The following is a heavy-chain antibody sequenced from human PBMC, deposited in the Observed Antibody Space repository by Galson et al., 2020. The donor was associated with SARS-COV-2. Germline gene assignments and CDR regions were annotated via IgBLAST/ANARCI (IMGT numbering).Heavy chain of an antibody. J-gene: IGHJ4*02. D-gene: IGHD6-25*01. Sequence: GGSLTLSCIASGFTFSEYYISWVRQAPGKGLEWVATIKADGSAKYYVDSVKGRFTISRDNANNSVYLQMNSLRVEDTAVYYCATPPRLETSHVDYWGQGTLVIVSA. CDR1: GFTFSEYY. V-gene: IGHV3-7*03. CDR3: ATPPRLETSHVDY. CDR2: IKADGSAK.